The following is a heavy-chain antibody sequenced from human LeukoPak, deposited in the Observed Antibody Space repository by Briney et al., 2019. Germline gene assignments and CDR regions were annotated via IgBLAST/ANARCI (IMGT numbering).Heavy chain of an antibody. Sequence: GGSLRLSCAASGFTFDNYAMHWVRQAPGKGLEWVSGINWNSGSIGYADSVKGRFTISRDDAKNSLYLQMSSLRAEDTALYYCAREETRITMLRGVTYFEYWGQGTLVTVSS. D-gene: IGHD3-10*01. J-gene: IGHJ4*02. V-gene: IGHV3-9*01. CDR1: GFTFDNYA. CDR2: INWNSGSI. CDR3: AREETRITMLRGVTYFEY.